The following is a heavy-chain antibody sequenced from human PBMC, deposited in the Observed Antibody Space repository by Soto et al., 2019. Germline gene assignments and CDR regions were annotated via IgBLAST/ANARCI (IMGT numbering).Heavy chain of an antibody. V-gene: IGHV4-4*07. D-gene: IGHD3-22*01. Sequence: TLSLTCPVPGGSISSYYWSWIRQPAGKGLEWIGGIYTSGSTNYNPSLKSRVTMSVDTSKNQFSLKLSSVTAADTAVYYCARTSCSGYYLIDYWGQGTLVTVSS. CDR1: GGSISSYY. CDR2: IYTSGST. CDR3: ARTSCSGYYLIDY. J-gene: IGHJ4*03.